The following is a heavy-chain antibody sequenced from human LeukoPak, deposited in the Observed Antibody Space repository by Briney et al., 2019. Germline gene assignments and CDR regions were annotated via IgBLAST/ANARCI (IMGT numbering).Heavy chain of an antibody. CDR1: GYTFTGYY. D-gene: IGHD3-16*02. CDR3: ARVAYDYVWGSYRIFDY. CDR2: INPNSGGT. V-gene: IGHV1-2*06. J-gene: IGHJ4*02. Sequence: GASVKVSCKASGYTFTGYYMHWVRQAPGQGLEWMGRINPNSGGTNYAQKFQGRVTMTRDTSISTAYMELSRLRSDDTAVYYCARVAYDYVWGSYRIFDYWGQGTLVTVSS.